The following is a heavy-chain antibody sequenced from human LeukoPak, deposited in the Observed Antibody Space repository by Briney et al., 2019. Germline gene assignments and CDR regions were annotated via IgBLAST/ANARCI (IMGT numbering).Heavy chain of an antibody. CDR2: ISSSSSYT. Sequence: GGSLRLSCAASGFAFSDYYMNWIRQAPGKGLEWVSYISSSSSYTNYADSVKGRFTISRDNAKNSLYLQMNSLRDEDTAVYYCARDHSSSWYLVGRNFDYWGQGTLVTVSS. D-gene: IGHD6-13*01. CDR3: ARDHSSSWYLVGRNFDY. J-gene: IGHJ4*02. V-gene: IGHV3-11*06. CDR1: GFAFSDYY.